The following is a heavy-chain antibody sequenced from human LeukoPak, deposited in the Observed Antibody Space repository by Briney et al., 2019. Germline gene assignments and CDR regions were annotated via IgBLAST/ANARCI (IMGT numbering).Heavy chain of an antibody. D-gene: IGHD5-18*01. CDR2: ISGSGGST. CDR1: GFTFSSYA. CDR3: AKVNGYSYGYGGFVDY. J-gene: IGHJ4*02. Sequence: PGGSLRLSCAASGFTFSSYAMSWVRQAPGKGLEWVSAISGSGGSTYYADSVKGRFTISRDNSKNTLYLQMNSLRAEDTAVYYCAKVNGYSYGYGGFVDYWGQGTLVTVSS. V-gene: IGHV3-23*01.